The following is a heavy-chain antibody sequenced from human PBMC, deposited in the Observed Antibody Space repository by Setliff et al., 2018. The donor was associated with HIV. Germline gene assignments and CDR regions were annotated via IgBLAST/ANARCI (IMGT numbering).Heavy chain of an antibody. V-gene: IGHV3-23*01. CDR3: AKDGYYGDFLLYYYYIDV. CDR1: GFTFNTYG. D-gene: IGHD4-17*01. Sequence: GGSLRLSCAASGFTFNTYGMNWVRQAPGKGLEWVSLMSGINDNKYYGDSVKGRFTISRDNSKNTLSLQMDILRAEDTAVYYCAKDGYYGDFLLYYYYIDVWGKGTTVTVSS. J-gene: IGHJ6*03. CDR2: MSGINDNK.